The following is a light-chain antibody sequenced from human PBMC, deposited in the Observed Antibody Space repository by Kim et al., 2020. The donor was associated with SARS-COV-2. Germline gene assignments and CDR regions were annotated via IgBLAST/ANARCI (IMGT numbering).Light chain of an antibody. Sequence: GDRVTITCRASQGIGSYLAWYQQQPGKAPKLLISAASTLQSAVPSRFGGSGSGTEFTLTITSLQPEDFTTYYCQQLHSYPRTFGGGTKLEI. CDR3: QQLHSYPRT. CDR1: QGIGSY. V-gene: IGKV1-9*01. CDR2: AAS. J-gene: IGKJ4*01.